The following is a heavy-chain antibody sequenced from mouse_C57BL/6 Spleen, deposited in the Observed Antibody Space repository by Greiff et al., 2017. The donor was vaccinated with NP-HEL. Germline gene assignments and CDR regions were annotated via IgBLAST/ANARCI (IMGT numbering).Heavy chain of an antibody. J-gene: IGHJ2*01. D-gene: IGHD1-1*01. CDR2: ISDGGSYT. V-gene: IGHV5-4*01. CDR1: GFTFSSYA. CDR3: ARSSSFDY. Sequence: DVQLVESGGGLVKPGGSLKLSCAASGFTFSSYAMSWVRQTPEKRLEWVATISDGGSYTYYPDNVKGRFTISRDNAKNNLYLQMSHLKSEDTAMYYCARSSSFDYWGQGTTLTVSS.